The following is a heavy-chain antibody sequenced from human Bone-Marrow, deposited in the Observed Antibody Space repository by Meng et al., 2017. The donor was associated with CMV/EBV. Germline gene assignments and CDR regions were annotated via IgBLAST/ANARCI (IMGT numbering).Heavy chain of an antibody. J-gene: IGHJ6*02. CDR2: ISSSSSYI. Sequence: SCKASGYTFTSYDINWVRQAPGKGLEWVSSISSSSSYIYYADSVKGRFTISRDNAKNSLYLQMNSLRAEDTAVYYCARDRIAAALGYYYYGMDVWGQGTTVTVSS. D-gene: IGHD6-13*01. CDR3: ARDRIAAALGYYYYGMDV. CDR1: GYTFTSYD. V-gene: IGHV3-21*01.